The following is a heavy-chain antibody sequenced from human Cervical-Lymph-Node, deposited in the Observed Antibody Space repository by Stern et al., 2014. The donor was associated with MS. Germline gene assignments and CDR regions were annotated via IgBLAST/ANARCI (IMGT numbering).Heavy chain of an antibody. D-gene: IGHD3-22*01. Sequence: EVPLAESGAEVKKPGESLEISCVATGYAFSTYWMGFVLQHPGKGLEWMGLIYPGASDTRYSPSFQGYVTISPANSINTAYLQWSSLKASDTAMYYCARQTYYDSSGYDDAFDIWGPGTLVTVSS. CDR1: GYAFSTYW. CDR2: IYPGASDT. J-gene: IGHJ3*02. CDR3: ARQTYYDSSGYDDAFDI. V-gene: IGHV5-51*01.